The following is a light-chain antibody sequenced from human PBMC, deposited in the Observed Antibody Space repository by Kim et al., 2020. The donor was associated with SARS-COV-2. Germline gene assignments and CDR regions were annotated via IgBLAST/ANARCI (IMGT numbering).Light chain of an antibody. Sequence: CVQDSITINSRASRGITKYLRWFQQQTQKAPKSLIYAEYTVQSGVPSKFSGSGCGTDFTLPLRGLQPGGFSTFLCHQYNSYPLTIRGGAKVDSK. J-gene: IGKJ4*01. CDR1: RGITKY. V-gene: IGKV1-16*02. CDR3: HQYNSYPLT. CDR2: AEY.